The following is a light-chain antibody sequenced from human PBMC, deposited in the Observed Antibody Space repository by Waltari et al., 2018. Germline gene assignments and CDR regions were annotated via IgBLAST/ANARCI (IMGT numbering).Light chain of an antibody. CDR2: WGT. CDR3: CAHAGGGTHYA. CDR1: SSDVGSSNR. J-gene: IGLJ1*01. Sequence: QSALTQPASVSGSPGQSITISCTGTSSDVGSSNRVSWYQQHPGKGPKILIYWGTQRLAGASARFACSKSGNTASLTLSGLQPEDEADYYCCAHAGGGTHYAFGTGTKVTVL. V-gene: IGLV2-23*01.